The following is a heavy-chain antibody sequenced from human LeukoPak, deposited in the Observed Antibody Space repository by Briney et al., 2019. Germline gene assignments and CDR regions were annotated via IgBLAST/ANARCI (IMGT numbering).Heavy chain of an antibody. CDR1: GGSISSNYY. CDR3: ARGAPPGNWYFDL. Sequence: SETLSLTCTVSGGSISSNYYWGWIRQPPGKGLEWIGIIYYSGSTNYNPSLKSRVTISVDTSKNQFSLKLSSVTAADTAVYYCARGAPPGNWYFDLWGRGTLVTVSS. J-gene: IGHJ2*01. D-gene: IGHD1-14*01. V-gene: IGHV4-39*07. CDR2: IYYSGST.